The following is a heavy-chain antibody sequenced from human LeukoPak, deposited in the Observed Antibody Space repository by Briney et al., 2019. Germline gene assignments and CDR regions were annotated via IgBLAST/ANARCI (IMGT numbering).Heavy chain of an antibody. J-gene: IGHJ4*02. CDR2: IYYSGST. D-gene: IGHD4-11*01. V-gene: IGHV4-39*07. Sequence: TPSETLSLTCTVSGGSISSSSYYWGWLRQPPGKGLEWIGSIYYSGSTYYNPSLKSRVTISVDTSKNQFSLKLTSVTAADTAVYYCARHYSNYGPYYFDYWGQGTLVTVSS. CDR3: ARHYSNYGPYYFDY. CDR1: GGSISSSSYY.